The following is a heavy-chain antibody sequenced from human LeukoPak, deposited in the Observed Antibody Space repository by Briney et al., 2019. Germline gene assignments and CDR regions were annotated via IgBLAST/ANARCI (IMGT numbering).Heavy chain of an antibody. Sequence: PGGSLRLSCAASGFTFSSYWMSWVRQAPGKGLEWVANIKQDGSEKYYVDSVKGRFTISRDNAKNSLYLQMNSLRAEDTAVYYCARETYDSSGYKPLDYWGRGTLVTVSS. CDR3: ARETYDSSGYKPLDY. D-gene: IGHD3-22*01. V-gene: IGHV3-7*03. CDR1: GFTFSSYW. CDR2: IKQDGSEK. J-gene: IGHJ4*02.